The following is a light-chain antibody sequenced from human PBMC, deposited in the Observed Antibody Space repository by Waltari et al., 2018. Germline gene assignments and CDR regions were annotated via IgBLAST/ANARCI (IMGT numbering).Light chain of an antibody. Sequence: DIQMTQSPSSLSASVGDKVTITCRASQGISNALAWYQQKPGKAPKLLIYATSNLQSGVPSRFGGSGSGTDFTLTISSLQPEDFAVYYCQQRNSYPPTFGQGTKVEIK. CDR2: ATS. CDR1: QGISNA. J-gene: IGKJ1*01. CDR3: QQRNSYPPT. V-gene: IGKV1-17*01.